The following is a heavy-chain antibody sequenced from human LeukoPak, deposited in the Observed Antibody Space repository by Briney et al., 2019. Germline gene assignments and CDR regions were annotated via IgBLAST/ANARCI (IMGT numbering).Heavy chain of an antibody. CDR3: ASWAAEVDY. Sequence: GGSLRLSCAASGFTFSSFGMNWVRQAPGKGLEWVSYISSSSSLIYYADSVKGRFTISRDNAKNSPYLQMNSLRAEDTAVYYCASWAAEVDYWGQGTLVTVSS. D-gene: IGHD3-16*01. CDR2: ISSSSSLI. CDR1: GFTFSSFG. V-gene: IGHV3-48*01. J-gene: IGHJ4*02.